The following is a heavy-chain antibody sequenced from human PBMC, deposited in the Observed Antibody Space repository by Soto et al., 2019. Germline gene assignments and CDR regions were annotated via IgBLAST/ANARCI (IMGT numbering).Heavy chain of an antibody. D-gene: IGHD3-10*01. V-gene: IGHV3-23*01. Sequence: GGSLRLSCAASGFTFSSYAMSWVRQAPGKGLEWVSAISGSGGSTYYADSVKGRFTTSRDNSKNTLYLQMNSLRAEDTAVYYCAKNVKWFGELFSWFDPWGQGTLVTV. J-gene: IGHJ5*02. CDR1: GFTFSSYA. CDR2: ISGSGGST. CDR3: AKNVKWFGELFSWFDP.